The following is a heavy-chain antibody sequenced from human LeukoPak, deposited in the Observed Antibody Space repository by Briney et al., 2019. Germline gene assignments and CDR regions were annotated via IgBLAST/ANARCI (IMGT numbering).Heavy chain of an antibody. CDR1: GGSISSYY. CDR3: ARVYYDSSGYGFDY. D-gene: IGHD3-22*01. Sequence: SETLSLTCTVSGGSISSYYWSWIRQPPGKGLEWIGYIYYSGSTNYNPSLKSRVTISVDTSKNQFSLKLSSVTAADTAVYYCARVYYDSSGYGFDYWGQGTLVTVSS. CDR2: IYYSGST. V-gene: IGHV4-59*01. J-gene: IGHJ4*02.